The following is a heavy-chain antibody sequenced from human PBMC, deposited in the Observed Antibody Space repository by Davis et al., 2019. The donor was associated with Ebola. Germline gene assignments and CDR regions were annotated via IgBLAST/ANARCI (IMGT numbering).Heavy chain of an antibody. CDR2: IYYSGST. Sequence: PSETLSLTCTVSGGSISSYYWSWIRQPPGKGLEWIGYIYYSGSTNYNPSLKSRVTISVDTSKNQFSLKLSSVTAADTAVYYCARDGWGYYGSGGSYGMDVWGQGTTVTVSS. D-gene: IGHD3-10*01. CDR3: ARDGWGYYGSGGSYGMDV. V-gene: IGHV4-59*01. J-gene: IGHJ6*02. CDR1: GGSISSYY.